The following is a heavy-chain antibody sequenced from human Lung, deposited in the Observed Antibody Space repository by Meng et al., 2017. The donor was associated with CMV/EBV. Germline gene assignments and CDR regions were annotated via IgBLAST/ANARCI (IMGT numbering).Heavy chain of an antibody. Sequence: SGGGVGWISQPPGKALEWLSLIYWNDDKRYSPFLKSRLTITKDTSKNQVVLTMTNMDLVDTATYYCAHRDSITGTSGSLGEYYFDYWGQGTLVTVSS. J-gene: IGHJ4*02. CDR2: IYWNDDK. CDR1: SGGG. V-gene: IGHV2-5*01. D-gene: IGHD1-7*01. CDR3: AHRDSITGTSGSLGEYYFDY.